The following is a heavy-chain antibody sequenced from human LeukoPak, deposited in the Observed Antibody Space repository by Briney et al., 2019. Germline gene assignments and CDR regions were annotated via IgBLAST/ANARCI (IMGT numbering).Heavy chain of an antibody. V-gene: IGHV4-34*01. Sequence: SETLSLTCAVYGGSFSGYYWSWIRQPPGKGLEWIGEINHSGSTNYNPSLKSRVTISVDTSKNQFSLKLSSVTAADTAVYYCARGAKIIYYYGSGSYDRGWFDPWGQGTLVTVSS. CDR2: INHSGST. CDR1: GGSFSGYY. D-gene: IGHD3-10*01. J-gene: IGHJ5*02. CDR3: ARGAKIIYYYGSGSYDRGWFDP.